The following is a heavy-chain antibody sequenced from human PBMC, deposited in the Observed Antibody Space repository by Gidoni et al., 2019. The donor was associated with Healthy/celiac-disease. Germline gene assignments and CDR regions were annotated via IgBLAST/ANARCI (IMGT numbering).Heavy chain of an antibody. CDR2: IRSKAYGGTT. Sequence: EVPLVESGGGLVQPGRPLILACPASGFTFGDYAMSWVRQGPGKGLGWVGFIRSKAYGGTTEYAASVKGRFTISRDDSKSIAYLQMNSLKTEDTAVYYCTRAELIYSSSPVIDYWGQGTLVTVSS. CDR1: GFTFGDYA. CDR3: TRAELIYSSSPVIDY. J-gene: IGHJ4*02. D-gene: IGHD6-6*01. V-gene: IGHV3-49*04.